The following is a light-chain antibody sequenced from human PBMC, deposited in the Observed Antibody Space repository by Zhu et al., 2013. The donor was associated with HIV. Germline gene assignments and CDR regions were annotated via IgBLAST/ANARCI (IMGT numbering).Light chain of an antibody. V-gene: IGKV1-9*01. CDR1: QDIGRY. CDR2: AAS. CDR3: QQYDSYPYT. Sequence: DIQLTQSPSFLSASVGDRVTITCRASQDIGRYLAWYQQRPGKAPELLVYAASTLQDGVPSRFAGRGSGTEFTLTITGLQPEDFAMYYCQQYDSYPYTFGQGTSLEIK. J-gene: IGKJ2*01.